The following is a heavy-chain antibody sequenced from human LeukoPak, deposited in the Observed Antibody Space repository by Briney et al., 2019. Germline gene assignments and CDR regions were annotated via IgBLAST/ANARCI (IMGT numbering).Heavy chain of an antibody. CDR3: ARGWQWLDY. CDR2: IKQDGSEK. J-gene: IGHJ4*02. D-gene: IGHD6-19*01. Sequence: GGPLRLSCAASGFTFSSYAMTWVRRAPGKGLEWVANIKQDGSEKNYVDAVRGRFTISRDNAKSSSYLQMNSLRAEDTAVYYCARGWQWLDYWGQGTLVTVSS. CDR1: GFTFSSYA. V-gene: IGHV3-7*05.